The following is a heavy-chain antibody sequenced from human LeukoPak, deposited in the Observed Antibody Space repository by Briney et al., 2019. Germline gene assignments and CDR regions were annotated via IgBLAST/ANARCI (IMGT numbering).Heavy chain of an antibody. CDR1: GFNFSPYE. CDR2: ISSSGSTR. Sequence: GGSLRLSCAASGFNFSPYEMNWVRQAPGKGLEWLSYISSSGSTRYYADSVKGRFTISRDNAKNSLYLQLNSLRAEDTAVYYCAREEQWLAKFDSWGQGTLVTVSS. V-gene: IGHV3-48*03. D-gene: IGHD6-19*01. CDR3: AREEQWLAKFDS. J-gene: IGHJ4*02.